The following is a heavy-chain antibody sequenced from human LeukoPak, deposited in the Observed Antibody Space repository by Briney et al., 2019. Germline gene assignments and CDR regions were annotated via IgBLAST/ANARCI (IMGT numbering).Heavy chain of an antibody. D-gene: IGHD3-22*01. Sequence: ASVKVSCKASGYTFTSYGISWVRQAPGQGLEWMGRIIPILGIANYAQKFQGRVTITADKSTSTAYMELSSLRSEDTAVYYCAREQDYYDSSGYYYRSPSWFDPWGQGTLVTVSS. CDR1: GYTFTSYG. V-gene: IGHV1-69*04. CDR3: AREQDYYDSSGYYYRSPSWFDP. CDR2: IIPILGIA. J-gene: IGHJ5*02.